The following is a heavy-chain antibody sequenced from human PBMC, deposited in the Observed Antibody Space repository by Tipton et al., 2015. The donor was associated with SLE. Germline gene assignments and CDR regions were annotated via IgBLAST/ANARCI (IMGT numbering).Heavy chain of an antibody. CDR3: ARLGPHSTYSSAWYVNY. CDR2: IYYTGGT. J-gene: IGHJ4*02. CDR1: GDSISSSNFY. Sequence: GLVKPSETLSLTCNVSGDSISSSNFYWGWIRQPPGKGLEWIGSIYYTGGTFYTPSLKSRVTISMDTSKNHFSLRVSSLTAADTAVYYCARLGPHSTYSSAWYVNYGGQGTLVTVSS. V-gene: IGHV4-39*07. D-gene: IGHD6-19*01.